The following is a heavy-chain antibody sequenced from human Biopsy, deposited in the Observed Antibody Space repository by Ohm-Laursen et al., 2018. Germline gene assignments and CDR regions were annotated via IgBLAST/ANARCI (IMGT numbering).Heavy chain of an antibody. D-gene: IGHD2-8*01. CDR1: SYTFTDYN. CDR3: ARDPLNGHKHFDY. CDR2: INCKTGST. Sequence: SVKVSCKASSYTFTDYNIHWMRQAPGQGLEWLGYINCKTGSTNYAQKFQGTVTITRDTSISTAYLALGSLRSVDTAIYYCARDPLNGHKHFDYWGQGSLVTVSS. J-gene: IGHJ4*02. V-gene: IGHV1-2*02.